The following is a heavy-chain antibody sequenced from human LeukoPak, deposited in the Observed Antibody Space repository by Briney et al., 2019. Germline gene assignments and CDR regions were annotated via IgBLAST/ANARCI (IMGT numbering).Heavy chain of an antibody. V-gene: IGHV3-49*04. D-gene: IGHD4-23*01. CDR3: TRYSGNSFNC. Sequence: GGSLRLSCTASGFIFGDYAMSWVRQAPGKGLEWVGFIRSKAYGGTTEYAASVKGRFTISRDDSKSIAFLQMNSLKTEDTAVYYCTRYSGNSFNCWGQGTLVTVSS. CDR2: IRSKAYGGTT. CDR1: GFIFGDYA. J-gene: IGHJ4*02.